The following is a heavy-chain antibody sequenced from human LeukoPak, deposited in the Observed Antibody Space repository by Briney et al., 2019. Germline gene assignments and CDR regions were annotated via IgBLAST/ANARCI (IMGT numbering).Heavy chain of an antibody. V-gene: IGHV3-23*01. Sequence: GGSLRLSCAASGFTFSSYAMIWVRQAPGKGLEWVSAISGSGSSTYYADSVKGRFTISRDNSKNTLYLQMNSLRAEDTAVYLFARVSRIFLEWLLMDAFDLWGQGTMVTVSS. CDR2: ISGSGSST. CDR1: GFTFSSYA. D-gene: IGHD3-3*01. J-gene: IGHJ3*01. CDR3: ARVSRIFLEWLLMDAFDL.